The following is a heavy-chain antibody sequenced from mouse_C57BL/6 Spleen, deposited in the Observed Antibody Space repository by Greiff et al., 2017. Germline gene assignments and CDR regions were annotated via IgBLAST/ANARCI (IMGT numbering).Heavy chain of an antibody. Sequence: EVKVVESGGGLVKPGGSLKLSCAASGFTFSSYAMSWVRQTPEKRLEWVATISDGGSYTYYPDNVKGRFTISRDNAKNNLYLQMSHLKSEDTAMYYCARDTVYYGNYDYFDYWGQGTTLTVSS. CDR1: GFTFSSYA. J-gene: IGHJ2*01. D-gene: IGHD2-1*01. CDR3: ARDTVYYGNYDYFDY. V-gene: IGHV5-4*01. CDR2: ISDGGSYT.